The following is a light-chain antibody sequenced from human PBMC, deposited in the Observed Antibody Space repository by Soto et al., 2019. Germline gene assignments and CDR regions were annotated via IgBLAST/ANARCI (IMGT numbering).Light chain of an antibody. CDR3: HQYFDVPFT. V-gene: IGKV4-1*01. J-gene: IGKJ4*01. Sequence: DIVMTQSPDSLAVSLGERATMNCKCSRSVLYKSNNKNHLAWYQQKPGQPPQLIIYWASTRESGVPERFSGSGSRTDFTLTISSLEAEDVAFYWCHQYFDVPFTFGGGTKVEI. CDR2: WAS. CDR1: RSVLYKSNNKNH.